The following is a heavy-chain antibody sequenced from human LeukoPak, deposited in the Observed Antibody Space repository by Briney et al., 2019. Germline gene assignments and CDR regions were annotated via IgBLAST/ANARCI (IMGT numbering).Heavy chain of an antibody. CDR1: GFTFSSYA. D-gene: IGHD2-2*01. CDR3: AKDRHAPGRYCSSITCFPFDS. CDR2: ISGSGDT. V-gene: IGHV3-23*01. Sequence: GGTLRLSCAASGFTFSSYAMGWVRQAPGKGLEWVSAISGSGDTYYADSVKGRFTISRDNSKSTLYVQLSSLRAEDTAVYYCAKDRHAPGRYCSSITCFPFDSWGQGTLVTVSS. J-gene: IGHJ5*01.